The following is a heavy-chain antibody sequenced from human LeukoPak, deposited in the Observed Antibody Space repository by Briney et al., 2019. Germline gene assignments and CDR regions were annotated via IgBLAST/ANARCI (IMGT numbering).Heavy chain of an antibody. CDR2: INSDGSST. CDR3: ARVHCGGDCCFDY. CDR1: GFTFSSYW. V-gene: IGHV3-74*01. Sequence: GGSLRLSCAASGFTFSSYWMHWVRHAPGKGLVWVSRINSDGSSTSYADSVKGRFTISRDNAKNTLYLQMNSLRAEDTAVYYCARVHCGGDCCFDYWGQGTLVTVSS. D-gene: IGHD2-21*02. J-gene: IGHJ4*02.